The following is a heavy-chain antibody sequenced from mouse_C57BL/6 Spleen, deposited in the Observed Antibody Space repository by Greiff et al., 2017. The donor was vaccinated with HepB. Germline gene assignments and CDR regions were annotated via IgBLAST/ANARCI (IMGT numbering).Heavy chain of an antibody. V-gene: IGHV1-69*01. D-gene: IGHD2-2*01. CDR3: ARNYGYDDAYFDY. J-gene: IGHJ2*01. Sequence: QVQLQQPGAELVMPGASVKLSCKASGYTFTSYWMHWVKQRPGQGLEWIGEIDPSDSYTNYNQKFKGKSTLTVDKSSSTAYMQLSSLTYEDSAVYYCARNYGYDDAYFDYWGQGTTLTVSS. CDR1: GYTFTSYW. CDR2: IDPSDSYT.